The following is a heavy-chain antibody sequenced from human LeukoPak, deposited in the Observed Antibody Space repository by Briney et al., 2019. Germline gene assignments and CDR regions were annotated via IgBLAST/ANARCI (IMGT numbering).Heavy chain of an antibody. Sequence: GASVKVSCKASGYTFTGYYMHWVRQAPGQGLEWMGWINPNSGGTNYAQKFQGWVTMTRDTFISTAYMELSRLRSDDTAVYYCARDRSTTGTGWGMDVWGKGTTVTVSS. J-gene: IGHJ6*04. CDR2: INPNSGGT. CDR1: GYTFTGYY. CDR3: ARDRSTTGTGWGMDV. D-gene: IGHD1-1*01. V-gene: IGHV1-2*04.